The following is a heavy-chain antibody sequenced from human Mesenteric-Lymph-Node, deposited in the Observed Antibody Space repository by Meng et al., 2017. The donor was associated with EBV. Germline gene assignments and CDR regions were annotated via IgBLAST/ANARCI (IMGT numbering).Heavy chain of an antibody. CDR3: ARDPGDFNP. V-gene: IGHV3-11*01. J-gene: IGHJ5*02. CDR1: VFTFSDNY. CDR2: ISGSGSTI. Sequence: LVGSGGGLCMPGVSLGLARAALVFTFSDNYMSWIRPAPGKGLELVSYISGSGSTIYYADSVKGRFTISRDNAKISVFLQMNSLRADDTAIYYCARDPGDFNPWGQGTLVTVSS.